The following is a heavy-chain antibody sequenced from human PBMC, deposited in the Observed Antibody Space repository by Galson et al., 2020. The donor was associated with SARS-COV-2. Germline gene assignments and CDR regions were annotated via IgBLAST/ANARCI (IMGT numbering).Heavy chain of an antibody. Sequence: SETLSLTCTVSGGSISSGGYYWSWIRQHPGKGLEWIGYIYYSGSTYYNPSLKSRVTISVDTSKNQFSLKLSSVTAADTAVYYCARVDCGGDCYWDYYYCGMDVWGQGTTVTVSS. D-gene: IGHD2-21*02. J-gene: IGHJ6*02. CDR2: IYYSGST. CDR3: ARVDCGGDCYWDYYYCGMDV. V-gene: IGHV4-31*03. CDR1: GGSISSGGYY.